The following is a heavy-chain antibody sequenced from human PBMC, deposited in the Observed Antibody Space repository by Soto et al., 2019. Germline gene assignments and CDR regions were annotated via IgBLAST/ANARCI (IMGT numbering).Heavy chain of an antibody. J-gene: IGHJ6*02. D-gene: IGHD4-17*01. CDR2: IYYGGST. CDR3: AGGDYASYYYGMDV. V-gene: IGHV4-31*03. Sequence: QVQLQESGPGLVKPSQTLSLTCTVSGGSISSGGYYWSWIRQHPGKGLEWIGYIYYGGSTYYNPSLKSRVAISVDTSKNQFSLKLSSVTAADTAVYYCAGGDYASYYYGMDVWGQGTTVTVSS. CDR1: GGSISSGGYY.